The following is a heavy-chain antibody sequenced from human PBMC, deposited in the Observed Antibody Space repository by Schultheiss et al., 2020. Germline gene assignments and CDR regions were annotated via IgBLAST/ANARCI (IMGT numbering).Heavy chain of an antibody. Sequence: GSLRLSCAASGFTFSSYAMHWVRQAPGKGLEWIGSIYYSGSTNYNPSLKSRVTISVDTSKNQFSLKLSSVTAADTAVYYCARGQGSTSRYFGGYYYYYYMDVWGKGTTVTVSS. CDR2: IYYSGST. D-gene: IGHD2-2*01. J-gene: IGHJ6*03. V-gene: IGHV4-34*01. CDR1: GFTFSSYA. CDR3: ARGQGSTSRYFGGYYYYYYMDV.